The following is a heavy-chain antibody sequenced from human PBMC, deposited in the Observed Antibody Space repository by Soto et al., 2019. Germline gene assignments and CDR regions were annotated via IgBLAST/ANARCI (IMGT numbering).Heavy chain of an antibody. CDR1: GGSISSYY. CDR2: IYYSGST. CDR3: ARLGYCSSASCYVLILDY. Sequence: SETLSLTCTVSGGSISSYYWSWIRQPPGKGLEWIGYIYYSGSTNYNPSLKSRVTISVDTSKNQFSLKLSSVTAADTAVYYCARLGYCSSASCYVLILDYWGQGTLVTVS. J-gene: IGHJ4*02. V-gene: IGHV4-59*01. D-gene: IGHD2-2*01.